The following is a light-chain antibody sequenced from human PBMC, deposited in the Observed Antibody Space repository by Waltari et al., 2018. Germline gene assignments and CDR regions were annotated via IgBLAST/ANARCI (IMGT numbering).Light chain of an antibody. CDR1: QSISSY. V-gene: IGKV1-39*01. Sequence: DITLTQSPSSLSASVGDRVTTTCRASQSISSYLIWYQQKPGKAPKLLIYAASSLQSGVPSRFSGSGSGTDFTLTISSLQPEDFATYYCQQSYSTPYTFGQGTKLEIK. J-gene: IGKJ2*01. CDR3: QQSYSTPYT. CDR2: AAS.